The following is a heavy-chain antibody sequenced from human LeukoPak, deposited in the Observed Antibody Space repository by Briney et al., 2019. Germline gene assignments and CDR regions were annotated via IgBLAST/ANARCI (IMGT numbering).Heavy chain of an antibody. V-gene: IGHV1-69*13. J-gene: IGHJ6*02. CDR1: GGTFSSYS. Sequence: ASVKVSCKASGGTFSSYSISWVRQAPGQGLEWMGGIIPIFDTADYAQKFQGRVTITADESTSTAYMELSSQRSEDTAVFYCARISLGAIWGYYCGMDVWGQGTTVTVSS. D-gene: IGHD1-26*01. CDR2: IIPIFDTA. CDR3: ARISLGAIWGYYCGMDV.